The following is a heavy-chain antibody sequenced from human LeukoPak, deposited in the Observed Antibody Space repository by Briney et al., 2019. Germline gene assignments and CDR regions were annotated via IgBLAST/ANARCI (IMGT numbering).Heavy chain of an antibody. D-gene: IGHD1-1*01. Sequence: SETLSLTCTVSGGSISSFYWSWIRQPPGKGLEWIGYIYYSGSTNYNPSLKSRVTISVDTSMNQFSLKLSSVTAADTAVYYCARHGTSGTNLNWFDPWGQGTPVTVSS. CDR2: IYYSGST. CDR1: GGSISSFY. J-gene: IGHJ5*02. CDR3: ARHGTSGTNLNWFDP. V-gene: IGHV4-59*08.